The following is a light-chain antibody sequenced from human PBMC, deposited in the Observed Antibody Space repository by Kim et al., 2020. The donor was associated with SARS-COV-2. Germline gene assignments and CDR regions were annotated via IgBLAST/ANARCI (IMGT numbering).Light chain of an antibody. CDR2: DVS. J-gene: IGLJ2*01. Sequence: QSALTQPRSVSGSPGQSVTISCTGTSSDVGGYNYVSWYQQHPGKAPKVMIYDVSKRPSGVPDRFSGSKSGNTASLTISGLQAEDEADYYCCSYAGNYMVVFGGGTQLTVL. CDR1: SSDVGGYNY. CDR3: CSYAGNYMVV. V-gene: IGLV2-11*01.